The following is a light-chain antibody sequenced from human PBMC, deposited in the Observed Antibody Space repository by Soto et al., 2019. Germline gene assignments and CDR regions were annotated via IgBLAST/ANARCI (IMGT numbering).Light chain of an antibody. CDR2: AAS. V-gene: IGKV1-39*01. Sequence: DIQMTQSPSSLSASVGDRVTINCRASQSISTFLNWYQQKPGQAPKVLISAASTLQSGVPSRFSGRGSGTDFTLTISSLQHEDFATYYCQQSDSTPYTFGQGTTLETK. J-gene: IGKJ2*01. CDR1: QSISTF. CDR3: QQSDSTPYT.